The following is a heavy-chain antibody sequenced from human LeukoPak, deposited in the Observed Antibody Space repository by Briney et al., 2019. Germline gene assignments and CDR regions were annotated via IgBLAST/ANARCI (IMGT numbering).Heavy chain of an antibody. Sequence: GGSLRLSCAASGFTFSSYDMHWVRQAPGKGLEWVAVISYDGSNKYYADSVKGRFTISRDNSKNTLYLQMNSLRAEDTAVYYCAKALYRGPTSPYDYWGQGTLVTVSS. V-gene: IGHV3-30*18. CDR3: AKALYRGPTSPYDY. CDR2: ISYDGSNK. D-gene: IGHD3-10*01. CDR1: GFTFSSYD. J-gene: IGHJ4*02.